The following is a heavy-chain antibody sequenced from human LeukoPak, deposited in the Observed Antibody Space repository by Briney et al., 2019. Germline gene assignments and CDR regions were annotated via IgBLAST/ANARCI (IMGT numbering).Heavy chain of an antibody. CDR2: IYYSGNT. Sequence: PSETLSLTCTVSGGSISSSSHFWTWIRQPPGKGLEWIGSIYYSGNTYYNSSLKSRVTISVDTSKNQFSLKLSSVTAADTAVYYCARHENIVVVVAATGFDKWGQGTLVTVSS. CDR1: GGSISSSSHF. V-gene: IGHV4-39*01. CDR3: ARHENIVVVVAATGFDK. D-gene: IGHD2-15*01. J-gene: IGHJ4*02.